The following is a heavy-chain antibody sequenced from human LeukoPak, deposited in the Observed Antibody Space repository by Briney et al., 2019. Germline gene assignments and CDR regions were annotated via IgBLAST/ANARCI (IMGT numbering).Heavy chain of an antibody. D-gene: IGHD1-26*01. CDR2: ISSSSSYI. Sequence: GGSLRLSCAASGFTFSSYSMNWVRQAPGKGLEWVSSISSSSSYIYYADSVRGRFTISRDNAKNSLYLQMNSLRAEDTAVYYCARDGGSSPPAYPLDYWGQGALVTVYS. V-gene: IGHV3-21*01. J-gene: IGHJ4*02. CDR3: ARDGGSSPPAYPLDY. CDR1: GFTFSSYS.